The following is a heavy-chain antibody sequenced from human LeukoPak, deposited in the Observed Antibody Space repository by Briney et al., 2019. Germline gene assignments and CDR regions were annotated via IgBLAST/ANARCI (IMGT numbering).Heavy chain of an antibody. CDR1: GFTFSSYW. Sequence: PGGSLRLSCAASGFTFSSYWMSWVRQAPGKGLEWVANIKQDGSEKYYVDSVKGRFTISRDNAKNSLYLQMNGLRAEDTAVYYCARGIRTERVGALYYFDYWGQGTLVTVSS. CDR3: ARGIRTERVGALYYFDY. V-gene: IGHV3-7*01. J-gene: IGHJ4*02. D-gene: IGHD1-26*01. CDR2: IKQDGSEK.